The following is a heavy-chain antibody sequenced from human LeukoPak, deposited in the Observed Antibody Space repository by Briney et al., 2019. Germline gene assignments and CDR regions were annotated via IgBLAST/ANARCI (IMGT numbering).Heavy chain of an antibody. J-gene: IGHJ6*03. V-gene: IGHV4-61*01. CDR3: AAGYGGNSNLAYYYYMDI. CDR1: GGSVSSGSYY. D-gene: IGHD4-23*01. CDR2: MYYSGST. Sequence: PSETLSLTCTVSGGSVSSGSYYRSWVRQPPGKAPAWMEYMYYSGSTNYNHSLKSRVTISVDTSKNQFSLKLSSVTAADTAVYYCAAGYGGNSNLAYYYYMDIWGKGTTVTVSS.